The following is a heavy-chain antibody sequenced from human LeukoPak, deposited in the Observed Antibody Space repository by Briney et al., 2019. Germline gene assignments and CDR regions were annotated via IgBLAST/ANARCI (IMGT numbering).Heavy chain of an antibody. CDR2: ISYDGSNK. J-gene: IGHJ6*03. CDR1: GFTFSSYG. Sequence: GRSLRLSCAASGFTFSSYGMHWVRQAPGKGLEWVAVISYDGSNKYYADSVKGRFTISRDNSKNTLYLQMNSLRAEDTAVYYCARRGDMDVWGKGTTVTISS. V-gene: IGHV3-30*03. D-gene: IGHD5-12*01. CDR3: ARRGDMDV.